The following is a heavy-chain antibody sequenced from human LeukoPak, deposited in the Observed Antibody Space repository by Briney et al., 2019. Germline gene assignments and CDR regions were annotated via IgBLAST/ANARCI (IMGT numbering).Heavy chain of an antibody. J-gene: IGHJ4*02. CDR3: AKGSGWLPDY. D-gene: IGHD5-12*01. CDR2: IWYGGSNK. CDR1: GFTFSSYG. V-gene: IGHV3-30*02. Sequence: GGSLRLSCAASGFTFSSYGMHWVRQAPGKGLEWAAVIWYGGSNKYYADSVKGRFTISRDNSKNTLYLQMNSLRAEDTAVYYCAKGSGWLPDYWGQGTLVTVSS.